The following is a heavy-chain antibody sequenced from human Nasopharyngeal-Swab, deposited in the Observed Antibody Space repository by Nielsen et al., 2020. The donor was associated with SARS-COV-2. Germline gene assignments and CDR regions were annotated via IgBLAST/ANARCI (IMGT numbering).Heavy chain of an antibody. CDR1: GFTFDDYA. CDR3: AKGIAAAGSRCLDY. J-gene: IGHJ4*02. D-gene: IGHD6-13*01. Sequence: LKISCAASGFTFDDYAMHWVRQVPGKGLEWVSGISWNSVSIGYADSVKGRFTISRDNAKNSLYLQMNSLRAEDTALYYCAKGIAAAGSRCLDYWGQGTLVTVSS. V-gene: IGHV3-9*01. CDR2: ISWNSVSI.